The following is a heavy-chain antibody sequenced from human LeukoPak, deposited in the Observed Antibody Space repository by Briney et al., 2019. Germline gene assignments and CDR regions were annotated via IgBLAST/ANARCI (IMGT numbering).Heavy chain of an antibody. J-gene: IGHJ4*02. CDR3: ARAVTTVVTPIGY. V-gene: IGHV3-11*04. D-gene: IGHD4-23*01. CDR1: GFTFSDYY. CDR2: MSSSGSTI. Sequence: GGSLRLSCAASGFTFSDYYMSWIRQAPGKGLEWISYMSSSGSTIYYADSVKGRFTISRDNAKNSLYLQMNSLRAEDTAVYYCARAVTTVVTPIGYWGQGTLVTVSS.